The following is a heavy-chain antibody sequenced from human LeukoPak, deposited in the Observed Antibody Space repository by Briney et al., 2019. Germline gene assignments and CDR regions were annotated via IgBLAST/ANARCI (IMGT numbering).Heavy chain of an antibody. J-gene: IGHJ4*02. CDR2: ISSSSSTI. V-gene: IGHV3-48*01. CDR3: ARDPSIQFDY. Sequence: PSETLSLTCTVSGGSISSYYWSWIRQPPGKGLEWVSYISSSSSTIYYADSVKGRFTISRDNAKNSLYLQMDSLRAEDTAVYYCARDPSIQFDYWGQGTLVTVSS. D-gene: IGHD2-2*01. CDR1: GGSISSYY.